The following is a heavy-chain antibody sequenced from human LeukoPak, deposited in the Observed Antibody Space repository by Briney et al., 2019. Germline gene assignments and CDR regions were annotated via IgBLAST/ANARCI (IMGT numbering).Heavy chain of an antibody. CDR2: INPNSGGT. J-gene: IGHJ3*02. CDR3: ARVLKEYYDFWSGYYPNDAFDI. D-gene: IGHD3-3*01. V-gene: IGHV1-2*02. CDR1: GYTFTGYY. Sequence: GASVKVSCKASGYTFTGYYMHWVRQAPGQGLEWMGWINPNSGGTNYAQKFQGRVTMTRDTSISTAYMELSRQRSDDTAVYYCARVLKEYYDFWSGYYPNDAFDIWGQGTMVTVSS.